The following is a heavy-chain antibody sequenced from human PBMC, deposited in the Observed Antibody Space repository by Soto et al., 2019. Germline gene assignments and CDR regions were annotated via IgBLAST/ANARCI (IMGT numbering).Heavy chain of an antibody. CDR3: ARGGRGAATYYFDY. D-gene: IGHD6-13*01. CDR1: GGSFSGYY. CDR2: IHHSGST. Sequence: QVQLQQWGAGLLKPSETLSLTCAVYGGSFSGYYWSWIRQPPGKGLEWIGEIHHSGSTNYNPSLRRRVPISVDTSKNQSSLKLSSVIASDTAVYYCARGGRGAATYYFDYWGQGTLVTVSS. J-gene: IGHJ4*02. V-gene: IGHV4-34*01.